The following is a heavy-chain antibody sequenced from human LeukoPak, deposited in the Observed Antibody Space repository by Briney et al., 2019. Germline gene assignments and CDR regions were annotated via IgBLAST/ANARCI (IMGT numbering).Heavy chain of an antibody. CDR3: ARKLDYYYDSSGHFDY. CDR2: INPNSGGT. V-gene: IGHV1-2*02. J-gene: IGHJ4*02. CDR1: GYTFTGYY. Sequence: ASVKVSCTASGYTFTGYYMHWVRQAPGQGLEWMGWINPNSGGTNYAQKFQGRVTMTRDTSISTAYMELSRLRSDDTAVYYCARKLDYYYDSSGHFDYWGQGTLVTVSS. D-gene: IGHD3-22*01.